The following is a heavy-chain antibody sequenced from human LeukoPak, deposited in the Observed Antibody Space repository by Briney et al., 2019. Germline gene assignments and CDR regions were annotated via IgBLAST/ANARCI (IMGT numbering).Heavy chain of an antibody. V-gene: IGHV1-69*06. J-gene: IGHJ4*02. CDR2: IIPIFGTA. Sequence: ASVKVSCKASGGTFSSYAISWVRQAPGQGLEWMGGIIPIFGTANYAQKFQGRVTITADKSTSTAYMELSSLRSEDTAVYYCATIPIAAAGRPSTDYWGQGTLVTVSS. CDR3: ATIPIAAAGRPSTDY. CDR1: GGTFSSYA. D-gene: IGHD6-13*01.